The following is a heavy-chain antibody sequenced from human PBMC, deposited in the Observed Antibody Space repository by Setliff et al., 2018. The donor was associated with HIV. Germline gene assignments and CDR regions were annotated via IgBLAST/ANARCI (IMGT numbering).Heavy chain of an antibody. J-gene: IGHJ4*02. CDR3: AWTQDGPGGNYFDH. CDR1: GYTFTSYD. Sequence: GASVKVSCKASGYTFTSYDINWVRQATGQGLEWMGWMNPNSGNTGYAQKFQGRVSMTRDTSTSTVYMDLSSLRSEDTAVYYCAWTQDGPGGNYFDHWGQGTLVTVSS. V-gene: IGHV1-8*02. CDR2: MNPNSGNT.